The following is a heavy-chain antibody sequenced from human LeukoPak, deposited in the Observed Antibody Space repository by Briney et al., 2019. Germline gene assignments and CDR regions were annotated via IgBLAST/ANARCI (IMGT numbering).Heavy chain of an antibody. CDR2: LSGSGYYT. J-gene: IGHJ6*03. V-gene: IGHV3-23*01. CDR3: AKMEGQRLYDYCMDV. CDR1: GFTFSSYA. Sequence: GGSLRLSCAASGFTFSSYAMSWVRQAPGKGLEWVSALSGSGYYTYYVESVKGRFTISRDNSKNTLYLHMNSLRADDTAVYYCAKMEGQRLYDYCMDVWGRGTTVTVSS. D-gene: IGHD3-3*01.